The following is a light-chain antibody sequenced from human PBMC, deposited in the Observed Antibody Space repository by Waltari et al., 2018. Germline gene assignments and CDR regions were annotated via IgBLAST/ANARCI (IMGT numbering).Light chain of an antibody. Sequence: DIQMTQSLTSVSASVGDRVTITCRASQDILSWLAWYQQKPGKAPKLLISAASGLESGVPSRFSGRGSGTDFTLTISSLQPEDFATYYCQQADRLPLTFGGGTKVEIK. J-gene: IGKJ4*01. V-gene: IGKV1-12*01. CDR3: QQADRLPLT. CDR1: QDILSW. CDR2: AAS.